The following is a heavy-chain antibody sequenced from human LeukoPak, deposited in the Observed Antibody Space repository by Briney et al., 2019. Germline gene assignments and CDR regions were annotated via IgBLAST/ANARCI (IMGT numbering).Heavy chain of an antibody. CDR3: ARGPIYPKSGDNPNYYLDY. CDR1: GYTFTDYD. Sequence: ASVKVSCKASGYTFTDYDINWVRQATGQGLEWMGWMNPNSGVTGYAQKFQGRVSMTRDTSVSTAYMELSSLRSEDTAVYFCARGPIYPKSGDNPNYYLDYWGQGTLVTVSS. D-gene: IGHD1-26*01. V-gene: IGHV1-8*01. J-gene: IGHJ4*02. CDR2: MNPNSGVT.